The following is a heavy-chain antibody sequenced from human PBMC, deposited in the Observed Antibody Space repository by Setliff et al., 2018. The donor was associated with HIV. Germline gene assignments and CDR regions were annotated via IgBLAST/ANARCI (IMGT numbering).Heavy chain of an antibody. J-gene: IGHJ4*02. CDR1: AGSIRSSTYY. V-gene: IGHV4-39*01. D-gene: IGHD6-6*01. Sequence: SETLSLTCTVSAGSIRSSTYYWAWIRQPPGKGPEWIGSVYYSGSTHYNPSLKSRVTISVDTSKNQFSLKLSSVTAADTAVYYCARLAASIAARRRFDYWGQGTLVTVSS. CDR3: ARLAASIAARRRFDY. CDR2: VYYSGST.